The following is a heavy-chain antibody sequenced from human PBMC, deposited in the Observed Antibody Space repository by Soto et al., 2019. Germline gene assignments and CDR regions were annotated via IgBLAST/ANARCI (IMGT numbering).Heavy chain of an antibody. D-gene: IGHD2-2*01. Sequence: QVQLVQSGAEVKKPGSSVKVSCKASGGTFSSYAISWVRQAPGQGLEWMGGIIPIFGTANYAQKFQGRVTITAGECTSTAYMELSSLRSEDTAVYYCARGRDGLVPAGVPFDPWGQGTLVTVSS. CDR3: ARGRDGLVPAGVPFDP. CDR2: IIPIFGTA. CDR1: GGTFSSYA. V-gene: IGHV1-69*12. J-gene: IGHJ5*02.